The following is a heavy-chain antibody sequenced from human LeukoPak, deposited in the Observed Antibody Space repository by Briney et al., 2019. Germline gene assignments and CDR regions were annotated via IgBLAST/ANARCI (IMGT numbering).Heavy chain of an antibody. CDR2: ISSNSSYI. CDR3: ARNTGWSYYFDY. J-gene: IGHJ4*02. V-gene: IGHV3-21*01. CDR1: GFTFSSYS. D-gene: IGHD2-15*01. Sequence: GGSLRLSCAASGFTFSSYSMNWVRQAPGKGLEWVSSISSNSSYIYYADSVKGRFTISRDNAKTSLYLQMDSLRAEDTAVYYCARNTGWSYYFDYWGQGTLVTVSS.